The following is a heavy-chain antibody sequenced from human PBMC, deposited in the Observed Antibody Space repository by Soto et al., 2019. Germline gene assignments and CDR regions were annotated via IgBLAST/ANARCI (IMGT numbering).Heavy chain of an antibody. V-gene: IGHV1-3*01. Sequence: XVKVSCKASAYTFTSYAMHCVRQAPGQRLEWMGWINAGNGNTKYSQKFQGRVTITRDTSASTAYMELRSLRSEDTAVYYCARGVGSGLSDYWGQGTLVTVSS. CDR3: ARGVGSGLSDY. D-gene: IGHD1-26*01. CDR1: AYTFTSYA. J-gene: IGHJ4*02. CDR2: INAGNGNT.